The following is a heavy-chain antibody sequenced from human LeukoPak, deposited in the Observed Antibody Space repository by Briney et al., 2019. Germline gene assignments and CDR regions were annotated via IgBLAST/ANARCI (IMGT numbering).Heavy chain of an antibody. V-gene: IGHV4-4*07. CDR2: IHSSGST. D-gene: IGHD3-10*01. Sequence: PSETLSLTCTVSGGSISSYYWSWIRQPAGEGLEWIGRIHSSGSTNQNPSLKSRVTMSVDTSKNQFSLKLSSVTAADTAVYYCAREYAGSMSRWFDPWGQGTLVTVSS. J-gene: IGHJ5*02. CDR1: GGSISSYY. CDR3: AREYAGSMSRWFDP.